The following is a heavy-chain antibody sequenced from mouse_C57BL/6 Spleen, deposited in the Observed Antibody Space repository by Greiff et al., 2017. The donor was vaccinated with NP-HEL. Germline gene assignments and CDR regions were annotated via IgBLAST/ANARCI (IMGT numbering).Heavy chain of an antibody. Sequence: EVQRVESGGGLVKPGGSLKLSCAASGFTFSDYGMHWVRQAPEKGLEWVAYISSGSSTIYYADTVKGRFTISRDNAKNTLFLQMTRLRSEDTDMYYCAREIYNYGSSPYAMDYWGQGTSVTVSS. D-gene: IGHD1-1*01. J-gene: IGHJ4*01. V-gene: IGHV5-17*01. CDR1: GFTFSDYG. CDR3: AREIYNYGSSPYAMDY. CDR2: ISSGSSTI.